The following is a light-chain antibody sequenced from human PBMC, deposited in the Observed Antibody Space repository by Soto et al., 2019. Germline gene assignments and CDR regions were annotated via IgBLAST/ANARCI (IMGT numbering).Light chain of an antibody. CDR2: GAS. J-gene: IGKJ4*01. CDR3: LQYDRSLT. CDR1: QSISTY. Sequence: EIVLTQSPGTLSLSPGERATLSCRASQSISTYLAWYQHKPGQSPRLLIYGASSRATGIPDRFSGSGSGTEFTLTINRLEPADIAVYFCLQYDRSLTFGGGTKVEI. V-gene: IGKV3-20*01.